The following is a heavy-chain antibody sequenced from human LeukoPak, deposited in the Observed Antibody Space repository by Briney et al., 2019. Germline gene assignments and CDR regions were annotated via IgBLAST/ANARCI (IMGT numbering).Heavy chain of an antibody. CDR1: GYTLTELS. Sequence: AASVKVSCKVSGYTLTELSMHWVRQAPGKGLEWMGGFDPEDGETIYAQKFQGRVTMTEDTSTDTAYMELSSLRSEDTAVYYCATEHPGLRYFDWLNHAQTGYYYYYMDVWGKGTTVTISS. D-gene: IGHD3-9*01. V-gene: IGHV1-24*01. CDR2: FDPEDGET. CDR3: ATEHPGLRYFDWLNHAQTGYYYYYMDV. J-gene: IGHJ6*03.